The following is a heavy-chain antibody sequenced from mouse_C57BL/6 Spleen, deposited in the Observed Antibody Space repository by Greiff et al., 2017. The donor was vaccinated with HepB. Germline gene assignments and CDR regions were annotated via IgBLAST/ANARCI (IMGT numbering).Heavy chain of an antibody. D-gene: IGHD1-1*01. Sequence: QVQLQQSGPGLEQPSQSLSITCTVSGFSLTSYGVHWVRQSPGQGLEWLGVIWSGGSTDYNAAFISRLSISKDNYKSQVFFKMNSLQAADPAIYYCARNLYYYGSPFAYWGQGTLVTVSA. CDR3: ARNLYYYGSPFAY. J-gene: IGHJ3*01. V-gene: IGHV2-2*01. CDR1: GFSLTSYG. CDR2: IWSGGST.